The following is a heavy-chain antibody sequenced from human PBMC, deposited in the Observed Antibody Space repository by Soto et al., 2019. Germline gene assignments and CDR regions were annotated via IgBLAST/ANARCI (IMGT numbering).Heavy chain of an antibody. CDR1: GYTFTDYD. V-gene: IGHV1-8*01. D-gene: IGHD2-2*03. CDR3: EVTTGY. Sequence: QVQVVQSRAEEKKPGASVKVSCKTSGYTFTDYDINWVRQAPGQGLEWMGWVSPDSGNSGYAKQFQGRVTMTRDTSISTVYMELNSLTSEDTAVYYCEVTTGYWGQGTMVTVSS. CDR2: VSPDSGNS. J-gene: IGHJ4*02.